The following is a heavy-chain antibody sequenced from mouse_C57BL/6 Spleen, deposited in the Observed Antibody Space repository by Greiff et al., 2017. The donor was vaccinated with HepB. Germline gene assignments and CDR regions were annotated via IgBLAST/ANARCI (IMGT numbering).Heavy chain of an antibody. CDR1: GYAFSSYW. D-gene: IGHD2-4*01. J-gene: IGHJ4*01. Sequence: QVQLKQSGAELVKPGASVKISCKASGYAFSSYWMNWVKQRPGKGLEWIGQIYPGDGDTNYNGKFKGKATLTADKSSSTAYMQLSSLTSEDSAVYFCARVHYDYDENYAMDYWGQGTSVTVSS. CDR3: ARVHYDYDENYAMDY. CDR2: IYPGDGDT. V-gene: IGHV1-80*01.